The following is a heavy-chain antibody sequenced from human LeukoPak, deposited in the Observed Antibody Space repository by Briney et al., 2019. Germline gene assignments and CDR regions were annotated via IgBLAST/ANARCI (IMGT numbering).Heavy chain of an antibody. Sequence: GGGPRTLSCASWSTLISGCFSPGRPAPRKGGQWGAFIRYDGSEEYYADSVKGRFTISRDNSKKTLYLQMNSPRAEDTAVYYCAKGYTYTFDYFDSWGQGTLVTVSS. CDR1: WSTLISGC. CDR2: IRYDGSEE. D-gene: IGHD5-18*01. J-gene: IGHJ4*02. CDR3: AKGYTYTFDYFDS. V-gene: IGHV3-30*02.